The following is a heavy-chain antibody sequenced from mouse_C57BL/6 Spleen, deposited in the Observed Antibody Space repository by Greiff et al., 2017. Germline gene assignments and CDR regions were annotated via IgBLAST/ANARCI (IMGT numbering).Heavy chain of an antibody. CDR1: GYTFTSYW. V-gene: IGHV1-69*01. CDR2: IDPSDSYT. Sequence: QVQLQQPGAELVMPGASVKLSCKASGYTFTSYWMHWVKQRPGQGLEWIREIDPSDSYTNYNQKFKGKSTLTVDKSSSTAYMQLSSLTSEDSAVYYCARKGAGPWFAYWGQGTLVTVSA. CDR3: ARKGAGPWFAY. J-gene: IGHJ3*01.